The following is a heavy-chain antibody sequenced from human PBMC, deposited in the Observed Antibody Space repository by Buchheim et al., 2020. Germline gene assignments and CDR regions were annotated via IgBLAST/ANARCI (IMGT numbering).Heavy chain of an antibody. J-gene: IGHJ6*02. CDR1: GFTFSSYS. D-gene: IGHD4-17*01. CDR2: ISSSSSYI. CDR3: ARTYGDYRSSSYYYGMDV. V-gene: IGHV3-21*01. Sequence: EVQLVESGGGLVKPGGSLRLSCAASGFTFSSYSMNWVRQAPGKGLEWVSSISSSSSYIYYADSVKGRFTISRDNSKNTVFLQMNSLGAEDTAVYYCARTYGDYRSSSYYYGMDVWGHGTT.